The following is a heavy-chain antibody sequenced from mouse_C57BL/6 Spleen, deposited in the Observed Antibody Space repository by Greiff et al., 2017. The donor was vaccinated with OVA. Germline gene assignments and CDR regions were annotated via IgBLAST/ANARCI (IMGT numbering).Heavy chain of an antibody. D-gene: IGHD1-1*01. CDR2: ISTYYGDA. CDR1: GYTFTDYA. J-gene: IGHJ1*03. CDR3: ARIVYYYGSSPWYFDV. V-gene: IGHV1-67*01. Sequence: VKVVESGPELVRPGVSAKISCKGSGYTFTDYAMHWVKQSHAKSLEWIGVISTYYGDASYNQKFKDKATMTVDKSSSTAYMELARLTSEDSAVYYCARIVYYYGSSPWYFDVWGTGTTVTVSS.